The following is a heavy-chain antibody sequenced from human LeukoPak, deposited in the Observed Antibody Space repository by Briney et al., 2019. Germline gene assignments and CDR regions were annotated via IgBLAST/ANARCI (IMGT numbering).Heavy chain of an antibody. CDR3: AKALTLGSSSAFDP. V-gene: IGHV3-9*01. CDR1: GFTLDDYA. CDR2: ISWNSGSI. Sequence: GGSLRLSCAASGFTLDDYAMHWVRQAPGKGLEWVSGISWNSGSIGYADSVKGRFTISRDNAKNSLYLQMNSLRAEDTALYYCAKALTLGSSSAFDPWGQGTLVTVSS. J-gene: IGHJ5*02. D-gene: IGHD6-13*01.